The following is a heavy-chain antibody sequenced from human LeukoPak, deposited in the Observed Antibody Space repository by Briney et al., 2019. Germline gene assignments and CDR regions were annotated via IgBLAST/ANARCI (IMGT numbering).Heavy chain of an antibody. CDR3: VKDVRGYNYAYFDY. Sequence: PGGSLRLSCSASGFTFSSYAMHWVRQAPGKGLEYVSAISCNGGSTYYADSVKSRFTISRDNSKNTLYLQMSSLRAEDTAMYYCVKDVRGYNYAYFDYWGQGTLVTVSS. CDR1: GFTFSSYA. CDR2: ISCNGGST. D-gene: IGHD5-18*01. J-gene: IGHJ4*02. V-gene: IGHV3-64D*06.